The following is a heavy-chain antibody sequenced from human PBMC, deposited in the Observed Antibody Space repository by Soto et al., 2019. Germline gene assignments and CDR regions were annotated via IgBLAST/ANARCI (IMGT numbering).Heavy chain of an antibody. CDR2: IYYSGST. V-gene: IGHV4-61*01. CDR1: GGSIDRSNYY. J-gene: IGHJ4*02. Sequence: PSETLSLTCTVSGGSIDRSNYYWSWIRQPPGKGLEWIGYIYYSGSTNYNPSLKSRVTISVDTSKDQFSLKLSSVTAADTAVYYCARSDGRYWGQGTLVTVSS. CDR3: ARSDGRY.